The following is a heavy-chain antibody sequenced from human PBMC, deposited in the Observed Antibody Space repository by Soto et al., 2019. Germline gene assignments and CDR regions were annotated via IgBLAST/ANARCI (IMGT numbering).Heavy chain of an antibody. Sequence: ASVKVSCKASGYTFTSYDINWLRQATGQGLEWMGWMNPNSGNTGYAQKFQGRVTMTRNTSISTAYMELSSLRSEDTAVYYCARGARSSSWYGDYYYYMDVWGKGTTVTVSS. CDR1: GYTFTSYD. V-gene: IGHV1-8*01. D-gene: IGHD6-13*01. CDR2: MNPNSGNT. J-gene: IGHJ6*03. CDR3: ARGARSSSWYGDYYYYMDV.